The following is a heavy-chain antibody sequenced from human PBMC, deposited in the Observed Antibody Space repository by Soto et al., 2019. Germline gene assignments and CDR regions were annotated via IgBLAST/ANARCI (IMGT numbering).Heavy chain of an antibody. V-gene: IGHV4-39*01. CDR3: ARILNIAVAGTDPAFDI. J-gene: IGHJ3*02. CDR2: IYYSGST. D-gene: IGHD6-19*01. Sequence: QLQLQESGPGLVKPSETLSLTCTVSGGSISSSSYYWGWIRQPPGKGLEWIGSIYYSGSTYYNPSLKSRVTISVDTSKNQFSLKLSSVTAADTAVYYCARILNIAVAGTDPAFDIWGQGTMVTVSS. CDR1: GGSISSSSYY.